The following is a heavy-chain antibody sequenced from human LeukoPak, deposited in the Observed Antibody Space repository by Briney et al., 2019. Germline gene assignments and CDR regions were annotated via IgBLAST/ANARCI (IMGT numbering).Heavy chain of an antibody. CDR3: ARDLGDY. Sequence: GGSLRLSCAASGFTFSSYAMSWVRQAPGKGLEWVSGISGSGGSTYYADSVKGRFTISRDNSKNTVYLQMTSLRADDTAVYYCARDLGDYWGQGTLVTVSS. CDR2: ISGSGGST. V-gene: IGHV3-23*01. D-gene: IGHD1-26*01. J-gene: IGHJ4*02. CDR1: GFTFSSYA.